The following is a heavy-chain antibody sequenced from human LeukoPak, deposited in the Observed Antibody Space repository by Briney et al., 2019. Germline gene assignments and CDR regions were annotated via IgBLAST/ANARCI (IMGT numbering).Heavy chain of an antibody. D-gene: IGHD3-10*02. CDR1: GFSFTSYW. CDR3: ARGGGHYGRGWFDP. J-gene: IGHJ5*02. CDR2: IYPGDSDT. V-gene: IGHV5-51*01. Sequence: ESLKISCKGSGFSFTSYWIGWVRQMPGKGLEWMGIIYPGDSDTRYSPSFQGQVTISADDSINTAYLQWSNLEASDTAMYFCARGGGHYGRGWFDPWGQGTLVTVSS.